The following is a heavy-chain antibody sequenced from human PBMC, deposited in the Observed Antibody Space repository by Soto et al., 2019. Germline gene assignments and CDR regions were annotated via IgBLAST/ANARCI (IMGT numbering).Heavy chain of an antibody. J-gene: IGHJ4*02. Sequence: SETLSLTCTVSGGSISSGVYYWSWIRQHPGKGLAWLGYIYYSGSTYYNPSRKSRVTISVDTSKNQFSLKLSSVPAADTAVYYCARVRSSSGFVDYWGRGTPVTLSS. CDR3: ARVRSSSGFVDY. D-gene: IGHD6-6*01. CDR2: IYYSGST. CDR1: GGSISSGVYY. V-gene: IGHV4-31*03.